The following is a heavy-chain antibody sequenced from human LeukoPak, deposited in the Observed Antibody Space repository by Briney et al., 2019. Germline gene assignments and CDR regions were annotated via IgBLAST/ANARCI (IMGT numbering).Heavy chain of an antibody. CDR2: ISTYNDNR. D-gene: IGHD3-16*01. CDR1: GYTFTSYG. J-gene: IGHJ3*02. CDR3: ARDNSGEAADISDAFDI. V-gene: IGHV1-18*01. Sequence: ASVKVSCRASGYTFTSYGISWVRQAPGQGLEWMGWISTYNDNRKYAQNLQGRVSMTTDTSTSTAHMELRNLKSDDTAVYFCARDNSGEAADISDAFDIWGQGTKVTVSS.